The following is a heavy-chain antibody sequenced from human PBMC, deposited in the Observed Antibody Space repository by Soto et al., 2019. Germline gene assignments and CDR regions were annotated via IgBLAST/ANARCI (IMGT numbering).Heavy chain of an antibody. Sequence: GGSLRLSCAASGFTFSSYGMHWVRQAPGKGLEWVAVISYDGSNKYYADSVKGRFTISRDNSKNTLYLQMNSLRAEDTAVYYCAKDGLRPGLEGYFDYWGQGTLVTVSS. D-gene: IGHD6-19*01. CDR3: AKDGLRPGLEGYFDY. V-gene: IGHV3-30*18. CDR2: ISYDGSNK. J-gene: IGHJ4*02. CDR1: GFTFSSYG.